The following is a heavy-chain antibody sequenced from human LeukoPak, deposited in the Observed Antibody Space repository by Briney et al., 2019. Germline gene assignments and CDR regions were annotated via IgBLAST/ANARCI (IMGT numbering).Heavy chain of an antibody. CDR3: VGSSGYYYNY. CDR2: IYHSGST. CDR1: GYSISSGYY. D-gene: IGHD3-22*01. J-gene: IGHJ4*02. Sequence: PSETLSLTCAVSGYSISSGYYWGWIRQPPGKGLEWIGSIYHSGSTYYNPSLKSRVTISVDTSKNQFSLKLSSVTAADTAVYYCVGSSGYYYNYWGQGTLVTVSS. V-gene: IGHV4-38-2*01.